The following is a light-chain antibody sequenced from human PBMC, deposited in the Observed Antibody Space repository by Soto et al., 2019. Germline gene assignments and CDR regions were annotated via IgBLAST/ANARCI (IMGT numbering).Light chain of an antibody. V-gene: IGKV1-8*01. CDR1: QGISSY. CDR2: AAS. J-gene: IGKJ1*01. Sequence: AIRITQSPSSFSASTGDRVTITCRASQGISSYLAWYQQKPGKAPNLLIYAASTLQSGVPSRFSGSGSGTEFTLTISSLQPDDFATYYCQQYYNYPWTFGQGTKVDIK. CDR3: QQYYNYPWT.